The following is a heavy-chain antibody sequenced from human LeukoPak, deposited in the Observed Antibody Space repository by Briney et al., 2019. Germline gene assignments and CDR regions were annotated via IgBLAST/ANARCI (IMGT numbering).Heavy chain of an antibody. J-gene: IGHJ4*02. V-gene: IGHV4-61*01. CDR1: GDPVSSGHYY. D-gene: IGHD3-22*01. CDR3: ARGGDSSGYYPLDY. Sequence: PSETLSLTCTVSGDPVSSGHYYGSWIRQPPGKGLQRIGYIYYSRRPNYNPDLTSQVTISVDTSKNQFSLKLSSVTAADTAVYYCARGGDSSGYYPLDYWGQGTLVTVSS. CDR2: IYYSRRP.